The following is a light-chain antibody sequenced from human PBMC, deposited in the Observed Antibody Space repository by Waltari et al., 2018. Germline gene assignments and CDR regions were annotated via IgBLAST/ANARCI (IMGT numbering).Light chain of an antibody. CDR1: QSVSSSY. Sequence: EIVLTQSPGTLSLSPGERATLSCRASQSVSSSYLAWYQQKPGQAPRLLIYAASSRATGIPDRFSGSGSGTDFTLTISRLEPEDFAVYYCQQCGRSPYTFGQGTKLEI. J-gene: IGKJ2*01. V-gene: IGKV3-20*01. CDR3: QQCGRSPYT. CDR2: AAS.